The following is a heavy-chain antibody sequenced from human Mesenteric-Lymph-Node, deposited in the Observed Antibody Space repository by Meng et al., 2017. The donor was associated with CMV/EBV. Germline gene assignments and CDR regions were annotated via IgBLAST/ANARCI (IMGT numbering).Heavy chain of an antibody. CDR3: ARGSSYDILTGYFDY. CDR2: INHSGST. CDR1: GVSFSGYY. D-gene: IGHD3-9*01. Sequence: QVHLHQGGAELLKPPGTLSVTCAVYGVSFSGYYWNWIRQSPEKGLEWIGEINHSGSTTYNPSFTSRIIISVDTSTNQISLNMSSVTAADTAVYYCARGSSYDILTGYFDYWGQGALVTVSS. V-gene: IGHV4-34*01. J-gene: IGHJ4*02.